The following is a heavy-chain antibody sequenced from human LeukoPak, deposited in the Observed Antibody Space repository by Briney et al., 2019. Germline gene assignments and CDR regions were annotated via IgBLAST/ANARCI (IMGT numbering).Heavy chain of an antibody. Sequence: PSETLSLTCTVSGGSISSYYWSWIRQPPGKGLEWIGYIYYSGSTNYNPSLKSRVTISVDTSKNQFSLKLSSVTAADTAVYYCARNPSARRSSYYYYYYMDVWGKGTTVTVS. V-gene: IGHV4-59*01. CDR1: GGSISSYY. CDR2: IYYSGST. CDR3: ARNPSARRSSYYYYYYMDV. J-gene: IGHJ6*03.